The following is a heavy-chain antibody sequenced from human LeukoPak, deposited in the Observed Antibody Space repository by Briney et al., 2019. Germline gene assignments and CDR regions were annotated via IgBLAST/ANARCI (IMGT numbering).Heavy chain of an antibody. D-gene: IGHD5-12*01. CDR2: MNPNSGNT. CDR3: ARGFDRYSGYAIQRPFDY. Sequence: ASVKVSCKASGYTFTSYDINWVRQATGQGLEWMGWMNPNSGNTGYAQKFQGRVTMTRNTSISTAYMELSSLRSEDAAVYYCARGFDRYSGYAIQRPFDYWGQGTLVAVRS. J-gene: IGHJ4*02. CDR1: GYTFTSYD. V-gene: IGHV1-8*01.